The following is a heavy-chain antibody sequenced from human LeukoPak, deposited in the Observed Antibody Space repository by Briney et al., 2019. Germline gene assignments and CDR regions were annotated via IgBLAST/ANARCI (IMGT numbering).Heavy chain of an antibody. J-gene: IGHJ1*01. V-gene: IGHV1-24*01. CDR1: GYTLTELS. Sequence: ASVKVSCKVSGYTLTELSMHWVRQAPGKGLVWMGGFDPEDGETIYAQKFQGRVTMTEDTSTDTAYMELSSLRSEDTAVYYCATGAEYYYDSSGYHGHFQHWGQGTLVTVSS. CDR2: FDPEDGET. CDR3: ATGAEYYYDSSGYHGHFQH. D-gene: IGHD3-22*01.